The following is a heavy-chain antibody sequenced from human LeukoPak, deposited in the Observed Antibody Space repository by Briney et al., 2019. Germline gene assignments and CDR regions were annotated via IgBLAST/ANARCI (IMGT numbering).Heavy chain of an antibody. CDR3: TRMTTGHDY. V-gene: IGHV4-34*01. J-gene: IGHJ4*02. Sequence: PSETLSLTCAVSGVSFNDYYWSWVRQTPGRGLEWIGEINHSGYTNDSPSLKSRVTLSIDTYTKQFSLNLRSVTVADTGIYYCTRMTTGHDYWGQGTLVTVSS. CDR1: GVSFNDYY. CDR2: INHSGYT. D-gene: IGHD4-17*01.